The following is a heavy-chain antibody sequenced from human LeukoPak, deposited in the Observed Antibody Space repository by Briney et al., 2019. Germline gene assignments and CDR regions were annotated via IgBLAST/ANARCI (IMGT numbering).Heavy chain of an antibody. CDR2: ISSSSSYI. V-gene: IGHV3-21*01. CDR3: ARDGGDCSSTSCYPDY. J-gene: IGHJ4*02. CDR1: GFTFSSYS. D-gene: IGHD2-2*01. Sequence: GGSLRLSCAASGFTFSSYSMNWVRQAPGKGLEWVSSISSSSSYIYYADSVKGRFTISRDNAKNSLYLQMNSLRAEDTAVYYCARDGGDCSSTSCYPDYWGQGTLVTVSS.